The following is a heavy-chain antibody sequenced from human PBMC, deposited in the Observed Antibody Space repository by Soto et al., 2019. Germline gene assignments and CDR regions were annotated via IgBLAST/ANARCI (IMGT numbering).Heavy chain of an antibody. D-gene: IGHD4-17*01. Sequence: QVQLVESGGGVVQPGRSLRLSCAASGFIFSTYGMHWVRQAPGKGLEWLSVISYDGNNKYYADSVKGRFTISRDNSKTTLWLQMDSLRTEDTAVYYCAKALLLTTITTVGDWGQGTLVTVSS. CDR2: ISYDGNNK. V-gene: IGHV3-30*18. J-gene: IGHJ4*02. CDR3: AKALLLTTITTVGD. CDR1: GFIFSTYG.